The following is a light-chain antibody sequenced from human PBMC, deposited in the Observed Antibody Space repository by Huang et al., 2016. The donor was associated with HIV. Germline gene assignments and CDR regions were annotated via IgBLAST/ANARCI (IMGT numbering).Light chain of an antibody. J-gene: IGKJ4*01. CDR3: QQYDKWPPGLT. CDR2: DTS. CDR1: HNVRNN. Sequence: EIKMTQSPATLSVSPGGRVTHSCRASHNVRNNLAWYQQKTGQAPRLLIYDTSTRASGIPARFSGSGSGTEFTLTISGLQSEDFAIYYCQQYDKWPPGLTFGGGTKVEI. V-gene: IGKV3D-15*01.